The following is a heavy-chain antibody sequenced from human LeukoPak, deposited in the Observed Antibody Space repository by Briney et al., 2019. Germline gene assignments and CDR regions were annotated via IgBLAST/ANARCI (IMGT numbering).Heavy chain of an antibody. J-gene: IGHJ5*02. D-gene: IGHD3-10*01. CDR2: IYYSGST. Sequence: SETLSLTCAVSGGSISSGGYSWSRIRQPPGKGLEWIGYIYYSGSTYYNPSLKSRVTISVDTSKKQFSLKLSSVTAADTAVYYCARHVGFITMVRGVINNNWFDPWGQGTLVTVSS. CDR1: GGSISSGGYS. CDR3: ARHVGFITMVRGVINNNWFDP. V-gene: IGHV4-30-2*03.